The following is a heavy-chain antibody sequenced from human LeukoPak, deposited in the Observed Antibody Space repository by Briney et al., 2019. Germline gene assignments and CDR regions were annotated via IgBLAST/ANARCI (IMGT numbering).Heavy chain of an antibody. Sequence: AGSLSLSCGVSGFSFSEYWMKWVRQAPGRGLEWVGRIKQDGSEKSHVYSVKGRFTTFRDTDKHSLYQQMSSTRAEAAAVSFRGRHGTAPGLYFDLWGQGTLVTVSS. CDR2: IKQDGSEK. V-gene: IGHV3-7*01. CDR3: GRHGTAPGLYFDL. CDR1: GFSFSEYW. D-gene: IGHD6-13*01. J-gene: IGHJ4*01.